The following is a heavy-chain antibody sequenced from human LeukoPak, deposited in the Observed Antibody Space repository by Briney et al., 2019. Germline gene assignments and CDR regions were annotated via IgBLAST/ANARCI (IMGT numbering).Heavy chain of an antibody. CDR2: IYTTGST. CDR3: ARDHTGNGHFDY. CDR1: GGSISSGDYY. D-gene: IGHD1-1*01. V-gene: IGHV4-61*02. J-gene: IGHJ4*02. Sequence: SETLSLTCTVSGGSISSGDYYWTWIRQPAGKGLEWIGRIYTTGSTSYNPSLKNRVTISVDTSKNQFSLKLSSVTAADTAVYFCARDHTGNGHFDYWGQGTLVTVSS.